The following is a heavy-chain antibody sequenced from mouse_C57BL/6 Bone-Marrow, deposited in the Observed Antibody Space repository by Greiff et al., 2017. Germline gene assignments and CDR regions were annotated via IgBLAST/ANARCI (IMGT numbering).Heavy chain of an antibody. V-gene: IGHV1-66*01. D-gene: IGHD1-1*01. CDR1: GYSFTSYY. Sequence: QVQLQQSGPELVKPGASVKISCKASGYSFTSYYIHCVKQRPGPGHEWIGWIYPGSGNTKYNEKFKGKATLTADTSSSTAYMQLSSLTSEDSAVYYCATNYYGSSLFAYWGQGTLVTVSA. CDR2: IYPGSGNT. CDR3: ATNYYGSSLFAY. J-gene: IGHJ3*01.